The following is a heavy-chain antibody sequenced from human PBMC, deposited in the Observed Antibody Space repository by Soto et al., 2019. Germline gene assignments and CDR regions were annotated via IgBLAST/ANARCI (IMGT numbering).Heavy chain of an antibody. CDR1: GDSVTSGPWW. CDR2: ISYSVGP. CDR3: ARLALGSPFDP. J-gene: IGHJ5*02. Sequence: QLQLQESGPGLLKPSETLSLTCTVSGDSVTSGPWWWGWVRQPPEKGLEFLGSISYSVGPYINPSLKSRVTISVDTSKNQVSLKLTSMTAADTAVYFCARLALGSPFDPWGQGTLVTVSS. V-gene: IGHV4-39*01. D-gene: IGHD1-26*01.